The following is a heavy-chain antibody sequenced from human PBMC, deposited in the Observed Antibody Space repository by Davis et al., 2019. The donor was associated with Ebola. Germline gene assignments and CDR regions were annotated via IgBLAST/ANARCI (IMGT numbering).Heavy chain of an antibody. CDR3: ARGWLRRAFDV. J-gene: IGHJ3*01. CDR1: GDSVSSAG. CDR2: TYYKSKWYN. D-gene: IGHD5-12*01. Sequence: HSQTPSLTRAISGDSVSSAGWNWIRQSPSRGLEWLGRTYYKSKWYNDYAVSVKSRITINPDTSKNQFSLHLNSVTPEDTAVYYCARGWLRRAFDVWGQGTMVIVFS. V-gene: IGHV6-1*01.